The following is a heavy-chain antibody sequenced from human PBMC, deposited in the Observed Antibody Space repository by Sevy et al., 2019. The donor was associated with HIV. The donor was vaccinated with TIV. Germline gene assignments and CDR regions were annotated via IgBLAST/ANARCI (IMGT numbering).Heavy chain of an antibody. V-gene: IGHV1-18*01. CDR2: ISAYNGNT. D-gene: IGHD3-10*01. CDR3: ARETMVRGVIPPDAFDI. Sequence: ASVKVSCKASGYTFTSYGISWVRQAPGQGLEWMGWISAYNGNTNYAQKLQGRVTMTTEPSTSTAYMELRSLRSDDTAVYYCARETMVRGVIPPDAFDIWGQGTMVTVSS. J-gene: IGHJ3*02. CDR1: GYTFTSYG.